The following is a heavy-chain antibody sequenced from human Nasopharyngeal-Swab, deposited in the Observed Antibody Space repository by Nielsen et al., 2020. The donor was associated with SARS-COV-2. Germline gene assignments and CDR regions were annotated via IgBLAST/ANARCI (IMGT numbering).Heavy chain of an antibody. CDR1: GGTFSIYA. CDR2: IIPIFGTA. Sequence: SVKVSCKASGGTFSIYAISWVRQAPGQGLEWMGGIIPIFGTANYAQKFQGRVTITADESTSTAYMELSSLRSEDTAVYYCARDLEDGYNLLSPGDYWGQGTLVTVSS. D-gene: IGHD5-24*01. J-gene: IGHJ4*02. CDR3: ARDLEDGYNLLSPGDY. V-gene: IGHV1-69*13.